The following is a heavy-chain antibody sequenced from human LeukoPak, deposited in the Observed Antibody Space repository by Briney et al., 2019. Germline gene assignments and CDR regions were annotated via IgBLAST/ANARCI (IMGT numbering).Heavy chain of an antibody. J-gene: IGHJ4*02. Sequence: GGSLRLSCAASGFTFSSYDMTWVRQAPGRGLEWVSSIRPSGDNTYYGDSVKGRFTISRDSSKNTLFLQMNRLRPEDAAVYYCAKAPVTTCRGAYCYPFDYWGQGTLVTVSS. V-gene: IGHV3-23*01. CDR2: IRPSGDNT. CDR3: AKAPVTTCRGAYCYPFDY. D-gene: IGHD2-21*01. CDR1: GFTFSSYD.